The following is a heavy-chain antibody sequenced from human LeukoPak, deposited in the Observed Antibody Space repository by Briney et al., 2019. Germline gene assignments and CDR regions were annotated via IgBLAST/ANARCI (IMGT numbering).Heavy chain of an antibody. D-gene: IGHD3-22*01. CDR1: GITLSNYG. J-gene: IGHJ4*02. V-gene: IGHV3-23*01. CDR2: ISDRGGST. Sequence: GGSLRLSCAVSGITLSNYGMSWVRQAPGKGLEWVAGISDRGGSTNYADSVKSRFTISRDNPKNTLYLQMNSLRAEDTAVYFCAKRGVVIRVILVGFHKEAYYFDSWGQGALVTVFS. CDR3: AKRGVVIRVILVGFHKEAYYFDS.